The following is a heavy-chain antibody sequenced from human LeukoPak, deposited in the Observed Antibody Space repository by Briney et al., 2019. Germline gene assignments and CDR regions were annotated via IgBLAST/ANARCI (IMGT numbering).Heavy chain of an antibody. CDR3: ARGVRGGRNWFDP. V-gene: IGHV4-30-2*01. Sequence: SETLSLTCAVSGVSISSGGYSWSWIRQPPGKGLEWFGYIYHSGSTYYNPSLKSRVTISVDRSKNQFSLKLSSVTAADTAVYYCARGVRGGRNWFDPWGQGTLVTVSS. CDR1: GVSISSGGYS. CDR2: IYHSGST. D-gene: IGHD2-8*01. J-gene: IGHJ5*02.